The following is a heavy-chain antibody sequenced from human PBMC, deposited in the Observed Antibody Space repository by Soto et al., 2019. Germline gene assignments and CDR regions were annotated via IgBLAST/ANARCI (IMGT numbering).Heavy chain of an antibody. CDR2: ITDSGDNT. CDR3: ARDRALIIGASDI. Sequence: GWSLSLSLGAAGGTFGDFGGSWVRPAPGRGLDWVSVITDSGDNTHSADSVKGRFTISRDNSKNTLYLQMNSLRAEDTAVYYCARDRALIIGASDIWGQGTMVTVSS. V-gene: IGHV3-23*01. D-gene: IGHD3-22*01. CDR1: GGTFGDFG. J-gene: IGHJ3*02.